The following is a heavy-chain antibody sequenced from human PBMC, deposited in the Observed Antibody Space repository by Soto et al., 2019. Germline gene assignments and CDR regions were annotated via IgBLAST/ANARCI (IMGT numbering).Heavy chain of an antibody. Sequence: QVQLVQSGVEVKKPGASVKVSCQASGYTFTNYGITWLRQAPGQGLEWMGWVSAYNRNTNYAQRFQDRVTMTTDTSTRTAYMELRNLKSDDTAIYFCARERQCGPLLYWGQGTLVTVSS. J-gene: IGHJ4*02. CDR2: VSAYNRNT. CDR3: ARERQCGPLLY. V-gene: IGHV1-18*01. D-gene: IGHD4-4*01. CDR1: GYTFTNYG.